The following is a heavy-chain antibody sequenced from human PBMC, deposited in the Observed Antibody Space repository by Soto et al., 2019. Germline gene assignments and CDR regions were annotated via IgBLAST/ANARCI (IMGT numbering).Heavy chain of an antibody. CDR3: ARGMTTVTTFAY. J-gene: IGHJ4*02. V-gene: IGHV4-31*03. Sequence: SETLSLTCTVSGGSISSGGYYWSWIRQHPGKGLEWIGYIYYSGSTHYNPSLKSRVTISVDRSKNQFSLKLSSVTAADTAVYYCARGMTTVTTFAYWGQGTLVTVSS. CDR1: GGSISSGGYY. D-gene: IGHD4-17*01. CDR2: IYYSGST.